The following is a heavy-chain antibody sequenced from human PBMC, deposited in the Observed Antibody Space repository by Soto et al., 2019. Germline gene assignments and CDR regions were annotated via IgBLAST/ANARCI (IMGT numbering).Heavy chain of an antibody. V-gene: IGHV1-18*01. Sequence: GASVKVSCKASGYTFTSYGISWVRQAPGQGLEWMGWISAYNGNPNYAQKLQGRVTMTTDTSTSTAYMELRSLRSDDTAVYYCARDCSGGSCYSSTAKRFDYWGQGTLVTVSS. D-gene: IGHD2-15*01. CDR1: GYTFTSYG. J-gene: IGHJ4*02. CDR2: ISAYNGNP. CDR3: ARDCSGGSCYSSTAKRFDY.